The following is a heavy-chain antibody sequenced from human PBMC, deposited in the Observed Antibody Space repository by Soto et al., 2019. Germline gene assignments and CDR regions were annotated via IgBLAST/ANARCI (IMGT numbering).Heavy chain of an antibody. J-gene: IGHJ6*02. D-gene: IGHD2-21*01. V-gene: IGHV1-18*01. CDR3: ARGSFCGGAPGCRDMDV. Sequence: QIQLVQSGGEVKKPGASVKVYCKSSGYKFISHSITWVRQAPGKALEWMGRISAYNGNTNYAQKLQGRVTMTTDTSANTAYIELRSLRSDDTAVYYCARGSFCGGAPGCRDMDVWGQGTTVSFS. CDR1: GYKFISHS. CDR2: ISAYNGNT.